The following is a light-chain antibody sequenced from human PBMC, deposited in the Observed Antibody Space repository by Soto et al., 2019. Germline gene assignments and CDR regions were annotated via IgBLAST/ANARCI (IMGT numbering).Light chain of an antibody. V-gene: IGKV1-5*01. CDR1: QSISNW. CDR2: GAS. Sequence: DIQMTQSPSTLSASVGDRVTITCRASQSISNWLAWYQQKPGKAPKLLIYGASSLESGVPSRFSGSGSGTEFTLTITSLQPDDFATYYCQQYNSYSQTFGQGTKVDIK. J-gene: IGKJ1*01. CDR3: QQYNSYSQT.